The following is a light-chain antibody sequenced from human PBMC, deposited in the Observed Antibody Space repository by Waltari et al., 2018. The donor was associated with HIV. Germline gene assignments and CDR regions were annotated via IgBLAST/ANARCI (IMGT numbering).Light chain of an antibody. CDR3: CSYAGTYTYVL. Sequence: QSALTQPRSVSGSPGQSVTISCTGTSSDVGGYDSVSWYLQHPGKVPQLIIYEVINRHSGVPDRFSGSKSCNTASLPISGLQTEDEADYFCCSYAGTYTYVLFGGGTKLTVL. CDR2: EVI. CDR1: SSDVGGYDS. J-gene: IGLJ3*02. V-gene: IGLV2-11*01.